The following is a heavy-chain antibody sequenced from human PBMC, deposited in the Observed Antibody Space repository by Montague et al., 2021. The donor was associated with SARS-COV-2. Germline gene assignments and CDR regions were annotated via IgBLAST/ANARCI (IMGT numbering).Heavy chain of an antibody. J-gene: IGHJ4*02. D-gene: IGHD3-10*01. CDR1: GDSISSYY. V-gene: IGHV4-59*08. CDR3: ARHKKRLWFGELLFDY. CDR2: IYYSGST. Sequence: SETLSLTCTVSGDSISSYYWSWIRQPPGKGLEWIGYIYYSGSTNYNPSLKSRVTISVDTSKNQFSLKLSSVTAADTAVYYCARHKKRLWFGELLFDYWGQGTLVTVSS.